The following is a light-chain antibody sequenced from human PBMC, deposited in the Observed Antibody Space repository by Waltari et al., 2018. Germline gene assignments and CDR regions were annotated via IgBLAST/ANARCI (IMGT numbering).Light chain of an antibody. CDR2: EGS. CDR3: CSYAGSSTLL. V-gene: IGLV2-23*01. J-gene: IGLJ2*01. Sequence: QSALTQPASVSGSPGQSITVSCTGTSSDVGSYNLVSWYQQHPGKAPKLMIYEGSKRPSGVSNRFSGSKSGNTASLTISALQAEDEADYYCCSYAGSSTLLFGGGTKVTVL. CDR1: SSDVGSYNL.